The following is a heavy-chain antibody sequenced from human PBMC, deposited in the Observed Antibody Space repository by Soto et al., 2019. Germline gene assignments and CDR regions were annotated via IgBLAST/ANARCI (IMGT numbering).Heavy chain of an antibody. D-gene: IGHD6-19*01. CDR1: GYTLTELS. V-gene: IGHV1-24*01. CDR2: FDPEDGET. J-gene: IGHJ4*02. CDR3: ATENRAVAGPDY. Sequence: ASVKVSCKVSGYTLTELSMHWVRQAPGKGLEWMGGFDPEDGETIYAQKFQGRVTMTEDTSTDTAYMELSSLRSEDTAVYYCATENRAVAGPDYWGQGTMVTVSS.